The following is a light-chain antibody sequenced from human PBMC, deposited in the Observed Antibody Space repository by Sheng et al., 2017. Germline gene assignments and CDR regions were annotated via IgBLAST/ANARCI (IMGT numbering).Light chain of an antibody. J-gene: IGKJ2*03. CDR2: STS. CDR3: QQRSKWPGS. V-gene: IGKV3D-20*02. CDR1: QSVGNNY. Sequence: EAVLTQSPGTLSLSPGERATLSCRASQSVGNNYLAWYHQKPGQPPRLLIYSTSTRATGVPDRFSGSGSGTDFTLTVSSLEPEDFAVYYCQQRSKWPGSFGQGTKLEI.